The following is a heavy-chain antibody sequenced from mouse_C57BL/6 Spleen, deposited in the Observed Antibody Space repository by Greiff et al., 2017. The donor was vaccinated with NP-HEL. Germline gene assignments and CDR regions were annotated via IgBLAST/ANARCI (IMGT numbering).Heavy chain of an antibody. V-gene: IGHV1-78*01. Sequence: VQLQQSDAELVKPGASVKISCKVSGYTFTDHTIHWMKQRPEQGLEWIGYIYPRDGSTKYNEKFKGKATLTADKSSSTAYMQLNSLTSEDSAVYFCARDYYGSSYVDYYAMDYWGQGTSVTVSS. CDR3: ARDYYGSSYVDYYAMDY. D-gene: IGHD1-1*01. CDR2: IYPRDGST. J-gene: IGHJ4*01. CDR1: GYTFTDHT.